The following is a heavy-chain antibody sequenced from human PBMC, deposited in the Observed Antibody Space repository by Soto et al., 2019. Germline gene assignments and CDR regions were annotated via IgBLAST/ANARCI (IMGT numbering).Heavy chain of an antibody. CDR2: FYYTGKT. CDR3: AKDPSPQPTTVVTPGWFDP. D-gene: IGHD4-17*01. J-gene: IGHJ5*02. CDR1: GGSIRSGGYY. Sequence: SETLSLICTVSGGSIRSGGYYWSWIRQRPGEGLEWIGYFYYTGKTHYNPSLESRVSISVDMSKNQFSLKLTSVTAADTAVYYCAKDPSPQPTTVVTPGWFDPWGQGTLVTVSS. V-gene: IGHV4-31*03.